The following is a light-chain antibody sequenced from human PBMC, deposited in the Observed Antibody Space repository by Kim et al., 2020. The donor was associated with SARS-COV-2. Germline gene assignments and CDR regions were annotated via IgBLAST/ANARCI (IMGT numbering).Light chain of an antibody. CDR2: GAS. CDR3: QQYGSSPLYT. V-gene: IGKV3-20*01. J-gene: IGKJ2*01. Sequence: SPGERATLSCRASQSVSSSYLAWYQQKPGQAPRRLIYGASSRATGIPDRFSGSGSGTDFTLTISRLEPEDFAVYYCQQYGSSPLYTFGQGTKLEIK. CDR1: QSVSSSY.